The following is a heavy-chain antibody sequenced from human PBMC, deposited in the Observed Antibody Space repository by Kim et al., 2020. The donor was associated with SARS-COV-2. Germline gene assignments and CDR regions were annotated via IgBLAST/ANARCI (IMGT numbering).Heavy chain of an antibody. V-gene: IGHV3-30*18. Sequence: GGSLRLSCAASGFTFNTYGMHWVRQAPGKGLEWVAVTSSDGSHKYYADSVRGRFTISRDNSKNTLYLQMDSLRPEDTAVYYCAKKRHGGREALPDYWGQG. J-gene: IGHJ4*02. CDR1: GFTFNTYG. CDR3: AKKRHGGREALPDY. CDR2: TSSDGSHK. D-gene: IGHD3-16*01.